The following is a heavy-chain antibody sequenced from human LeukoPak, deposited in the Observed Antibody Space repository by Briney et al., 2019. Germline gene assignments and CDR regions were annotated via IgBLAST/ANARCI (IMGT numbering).Heavy chain of an antibody. CDR1: GFTVSSNY. J-gene: IGHJ4*02. CDR3: ARAEASIVYYFDY. CDR2: IYSGGST. D-gene: IGHD2-21*01. V-gene: IGHV3-53*04. Sequence: GRSLRLFCAASGFTVSSNYMSWGRGAPGKRLEWVLVIYSGGSTYYADSVKGRFTISRHNSKNTLYLQMNSLRAENTAVYYCARAEASIVYYFDYWGQGTPVTVSS.